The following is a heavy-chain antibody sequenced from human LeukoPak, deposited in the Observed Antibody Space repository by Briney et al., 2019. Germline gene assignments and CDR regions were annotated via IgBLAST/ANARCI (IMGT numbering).Heavy chain of an antibody. Sequence: PPGGSLRLSCAASGFTFSTYAMTWVRQVPEKGLEWVSGITYDSANAYYADSVKGRFTISRDNSRNTLYLQMHGLRAEDTAMYYCTRNWNFERWGQGALVTVSS. CDR1: GFTFSTYA. J-gene: IGHJ4*02. D-gene: IGHD1-1*01. CDR3: TRNWNFER. V-gene: IGHV3-23*01. CDR2: ITYDSANA.